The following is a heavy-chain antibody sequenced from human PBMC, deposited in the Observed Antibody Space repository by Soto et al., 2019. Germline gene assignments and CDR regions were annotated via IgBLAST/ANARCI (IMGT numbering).Heavy chain of an antibody. CDR1: GVTFSSYS. CDR2: ISSSSSTI. V-gene: IGHV3-48*02. CDR3: ARDHRIVGATTYNFDY. Sequence: PGGSLRLSCAASGVTFSSYSMNWVRQAPGKGLEWVSYISSSSSTIYYADSVKGRFTISRDNAKNSLYLQMNSLRDEDTAVYYCARDHRIVGATTYNFDYWGQGTLVTVSS. D-gene: IGHD1-26*01. J-gene: IGHJ4*02.